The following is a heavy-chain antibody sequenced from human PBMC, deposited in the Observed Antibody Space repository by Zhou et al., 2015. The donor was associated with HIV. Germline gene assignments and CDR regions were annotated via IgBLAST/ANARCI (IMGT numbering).Heavy chain of an antibody. D-gene: IGHD6-13*01. CDR1: GGTFSSYA. Sequence: QVQLVQSGAEVKKPGSSVKVSCKASGGTFSSYAISWVRQAPGQGLEWMGGIIPIFGTANYAQKFQGRVTITADESTSTAYMELSSLRSEDTAVYYCAIGLKQQLVYYYYYYMDVWGKGTTVTVSS. V-gene: IGHV1-69*01. CDR3: AIGLKQQLVYYYYYYMDV. J-gene: IGHJ6*03. CDR2: IIPIFGTA.